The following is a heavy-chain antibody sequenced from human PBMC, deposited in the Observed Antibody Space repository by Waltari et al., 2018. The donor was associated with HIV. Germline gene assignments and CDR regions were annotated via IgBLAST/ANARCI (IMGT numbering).Heavy chain of an antibody. J-gene: IGHJ4*02. V-gene: IGHV3-30*04. CDR2: ISHDGSNK. CDR1: GLPFSTFA. CDR3: ARGGGSSYFWGQIDY. Sequence: QVQLVESGGGVVQPGRSLRLSCTASGLPFSTFAMNWVRQAPGKGLEWVAVISHDGSNKYYVDSVKGRFTVSRDNSKNTLYLQMNSLRVEDTAFYYCARGGGSSYFWGQIDYWGQGTLVTVSS. D-gene: IGHD2-15*01.